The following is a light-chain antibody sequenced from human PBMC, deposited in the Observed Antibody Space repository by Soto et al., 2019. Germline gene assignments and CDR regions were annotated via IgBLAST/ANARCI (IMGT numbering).Light chain of an antibody. CDR3: SSYTSSSLYV. CDR2: DVS. J-gene: IGLJ1*01. Sequence: QSALTQPASVSGSPGQSITISCTGTSSDVGGYNYVSWYQQHPGKGPKLMIYDVSNRPSGVSNRFSGSKSGNTASLTISGLQAEDEADYYCSSYTSSSLYVFGTGTKVTVL. V-gene: IGLV2-14*01. CDR1: SSDVGGYNY.